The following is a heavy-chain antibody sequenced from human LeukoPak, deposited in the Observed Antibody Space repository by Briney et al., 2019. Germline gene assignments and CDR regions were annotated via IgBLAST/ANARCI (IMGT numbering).Heavy chain of an antibody. Sequence: GGSLRLSCAASGFSVSAHYMSWVRQAPGQGLEWYSVLYIDGTTYYADSVKGRFTISRDNSKNTLYLQMNTLRAEDTAVYYCTRGDDYYGMDVWGQGTTVTVSS. J-gene: IGHJ6*02. CDR3: TRGDDYYGMDV. V-gene: IGHV3-53*01. CDR2: LYIDGTT. CDR1: GFSVSAHY. D-gene: IGHD5-12*01.